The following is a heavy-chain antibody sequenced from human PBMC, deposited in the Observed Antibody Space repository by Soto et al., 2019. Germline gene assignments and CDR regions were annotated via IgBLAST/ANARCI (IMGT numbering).Heavy chain of an antibody. V-gene: IGHV3-30*18. CDR2: ISNDGNNK. Sequence: GGSLRLSCAASGFSLSNNGMHWVRQAPGKVLEWGAVISNDGNNKYYADSVKGRFTISRDNSKNTVYLEMNNLRAEDTAMYYCAKGGSGNYSTYYYYYGMDVWGQGTTVTVSS. D-gene: IGHD3-22*01. J-gene: IGHJ6*02. CDR1: GFSLSNNG. CDR3: AKGGSGNYSTYYYYYGMDV.